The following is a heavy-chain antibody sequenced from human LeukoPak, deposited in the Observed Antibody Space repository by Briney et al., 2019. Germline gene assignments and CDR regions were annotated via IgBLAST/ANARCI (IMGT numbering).Heavy chain of an antibody. V-gene: IGHV1-2*02. CDR3: ARSWYGMDV. CDR1: GYTFTGSR. J-gene: IGHJ6*02. CDR2: INPSNGVT. D-gene: IGHD6-13*01. Sequence: ASVKVSCKASGYTFTGSRMQWARQAPGQGLEWMGWINPSNGVTNSEQKFQGRVTMTRDTSISTVYMELSRLTSDDTAVYYCARSWYGMDVWGQGTTVIVSS.